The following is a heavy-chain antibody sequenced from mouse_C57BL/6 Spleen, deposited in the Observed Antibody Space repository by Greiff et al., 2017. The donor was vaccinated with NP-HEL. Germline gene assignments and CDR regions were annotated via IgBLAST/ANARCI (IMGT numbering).Heavy chain of an antibody. Sequence: EVQLQQSGPELVKPGASVKISCKASGYSFTDYNMNWVKQSNGKSLEWIGVINPNYGTTSYNQKFKGKATLTVDQSSSTAYMQLNSLTSEDSAVYYCAKRIYYDYDRGGYFDYWGQGTTLTVSS. D-gene: IGHD2-4*01. CDR3: AKRIYYDYDRGGYFDY. CDR1: GYSFTDYN. CDR2: INPNYGTT. J-gene: IGHJ2*01. V-gene: IGHV1-39*01.